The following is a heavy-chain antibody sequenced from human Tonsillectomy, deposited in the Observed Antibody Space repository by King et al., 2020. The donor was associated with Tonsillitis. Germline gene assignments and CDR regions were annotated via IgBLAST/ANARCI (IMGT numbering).Heavy chain of an antibody. CDR2: ISDSGST. V-gene: IGHV3-23*04. Sequence: VQLVESGGDLVQPGGSLRLSCAASGFSFSSYAMSWVRQAPGKGLEWVSTISDSGSTYYADSVKGRFTISRDNSKNTVYLQMNSLRADDTAVYYCAKLISGYCSTTICLNWFDFWGQGNLVSVFS. CDR1: GFSFSSYA. D-gene: IGHD2-2*01. CDR3: AKLISGYCSTTICLNWFDF. J-gene: IGHJ5*01.